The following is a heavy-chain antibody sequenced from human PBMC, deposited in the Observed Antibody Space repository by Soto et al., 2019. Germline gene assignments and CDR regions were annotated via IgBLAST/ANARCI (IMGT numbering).Heavy chain of an antibody. CDR3: ARLKGYYDTGGYYSDS. CDR1: GCTFPHFW. CDR2: LDPTNSYT. Sequence: EALKSSCEPSGCTFPHFWISRVRQMPGKGLEWIGRLDPTNSYTNYSQSFRGHVTISTDKPITTAYLQWSRLKASDTAMYYCARLKGYYDTGGYYSDSRGQRAPVTVS. J-gene: IGHJ4*02. D-gene: IGHD3-22*01. V-gene: IGHV5-10-1*01.